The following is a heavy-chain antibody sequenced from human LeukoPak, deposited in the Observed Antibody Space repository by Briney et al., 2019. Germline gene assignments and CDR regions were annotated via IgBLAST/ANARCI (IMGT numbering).Heavy chain of an antibody. CDR2: IYPGDSDT. CDR3: ARRNVAYYGSGSPIDY. J-gene: IGHJ4*02. Sequence: GESLKISCKGSGYSFTSYWIGWVRQMPGKGLEWMGIIYPGDSDTRYSPSFQGQVTISADKSISTAYLQWSSLKASDTATYYCARRNVAYYGSGSPIDYWGQGTLVTVSS. D-gene: IGHD3-10*01. V-gene: IGHV5-51*01. CDR1: GYSFTSYW.